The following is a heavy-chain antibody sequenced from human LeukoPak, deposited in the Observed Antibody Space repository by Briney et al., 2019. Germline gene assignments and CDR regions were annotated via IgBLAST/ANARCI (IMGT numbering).Heavy chain of an antibody. CDR2: ISSSSSYI. D-gene: IGHD2-2*01. CDR1: GFTFSSYS. V-gene: IGHV3-21*01. Sequence: GGSLRLSCAASGFTFSSYSMNWVRQAPGKGLEWVSSISSSSSYIYYADSVKGRFTISRDNAKNSLYLQMNSLRAEDTAVYYCAREVWDIVVVPAAQPSYYYYGMDVWGQGTTVTVSS. CDR3: AREVWDIVVVPAAQPSYYYYGMDV. J-gene: IGHJ6*02.